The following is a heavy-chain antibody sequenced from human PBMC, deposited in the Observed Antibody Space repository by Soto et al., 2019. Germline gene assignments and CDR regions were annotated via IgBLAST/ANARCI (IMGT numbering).Heavy chain of an antibody. J-gene: IGHJ4*02. CDR1: GGSIRGGAYY. CDR3: ARLLLSGWPQYFFDY. D-gene: IGHD6-19*01. V-gene: IGHV4-31*03. Sequence: LCLTCTVSGGSIRGGAYYWSWIRQHPGKGLEWIGYIYYSGHTYYNPSLKSRVTISVDTSKNQFSLKLSSVTAADTAVYYCARLLLSGWPQYFFDYWGQGTLVTVSS. CDR2: IYYSGHT.